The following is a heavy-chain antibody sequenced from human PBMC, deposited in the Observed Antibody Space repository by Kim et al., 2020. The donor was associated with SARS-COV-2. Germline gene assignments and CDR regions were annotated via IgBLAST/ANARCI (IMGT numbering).Heavy chain of an antibody. Sequence: SVKGRFTISRDNSKNTLYLQMNSLGAEETAVYYCARVSDIVVVTATHFDYWGQGTLVTVSS. V-gene: IGHV3-30*01. D-gene: IGHD2-21*02. J-gene: IGHJ4*02. CDR3: ARVSDIVVVTATHFDY.